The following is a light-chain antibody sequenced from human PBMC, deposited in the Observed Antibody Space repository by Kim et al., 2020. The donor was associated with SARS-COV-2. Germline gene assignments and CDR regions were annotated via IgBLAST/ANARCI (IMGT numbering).Light chain of an antibody. CDR1: QSVSSY. CDR2: DTS. CDR3: QQRSNWPFT. V-gene: IGKV3-11*01. Sequence: GERATRSCRASQSVSSYLAWYQQKPGQAPRLLIYDTSNRATGMPARFSGSGSGTDFTLTISSLEPEDFAVYYCQQRSNWPFTFGGGTKVDIK. J-gene: IGKJ4*01.